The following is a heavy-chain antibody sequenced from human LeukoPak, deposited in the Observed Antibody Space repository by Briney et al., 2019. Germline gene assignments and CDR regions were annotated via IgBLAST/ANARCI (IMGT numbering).Heavy chain of an antibody. Sequence: AGGSLRLSCAASGFTFSSYSMNGVRQAPGKGLEWVSYISSGSSTIYYADSVKGRFTISRDNAKNSLYLQMNSLRDEDTAVYYCANTYYDYVWGSNWGQGTLVTVSS. CDR2: ISSGSSTI. J-gene: IGHJ4*02. CDR3: ANTYYDYVWGSN. D-gene: IGHD3-16*01. CDR1: GFTFSSYS. V-gene: IGHV3-48*02.